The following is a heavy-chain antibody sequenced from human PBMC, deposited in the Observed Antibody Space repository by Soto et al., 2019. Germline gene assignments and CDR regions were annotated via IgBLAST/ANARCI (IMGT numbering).Heavy chain of an antibody. CDR3: ARGDRGGSGSPASYYYSGLDV. V-gene: IGHV3-23*01. CDR2: VSAGGDMT. J-gene: IGHJ6*02. CDR1: GFTFSSYA. Sequence: DVHVLESGGDLVQPGGSLRLSCAASGFTFSSYAMSWVRQAPGKGLEWGSSVSAGGDMTYYSDSVKGRFTISRDNSNNALFLQMNSLRIEDTGLYYCARGDRGGSGSPASYYYSGLDVWGQGTTVTVS. D-gene: IGHD3-10*01.